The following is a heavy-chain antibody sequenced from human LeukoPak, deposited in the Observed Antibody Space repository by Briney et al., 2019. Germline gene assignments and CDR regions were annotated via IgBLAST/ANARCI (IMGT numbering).Heavy chain of an antibody. CDR1: GFIFSNYG. Sequence: GGSLRLSCAASGFIFSNYGMHWVRQAPGKGLEWVAVISHDGSNKYYADSVKGRFTISRDNSKNTLYLQMNSLRAEDTAVHYCAKAQRGYSGYGEPYLDSWGQGTLVTVSS. V-gene: IGHV3-30*18. CDR2: ISHDGSNK. D-gene: IGHD5-12*01. J-gene: IGHJ4*02. CDR3: AKAQRGYSGYGEPYLDS.